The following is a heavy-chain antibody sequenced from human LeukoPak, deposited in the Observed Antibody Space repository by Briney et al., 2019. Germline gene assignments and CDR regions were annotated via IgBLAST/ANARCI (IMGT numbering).Heavy chain of an antibody. V-gene: IGHV4-34*01. CDR3: ARATRQGSSSSGGYFDY. CDR2: INHSGST. J-gene: IGHJ4*02. Sequence: SSETLSLTCAVYGGSFSGYYWSWIRQPPGKALEWIGEINHSGSTNYNPSLKSRVTISVDTSKNQFSLKLSSVTAADTAVYYCARATRQGSSSSGGYFDYWGQGTLVTVSS. CDR1: GGSFSGYY. D-gene: IGHD6-13*01.